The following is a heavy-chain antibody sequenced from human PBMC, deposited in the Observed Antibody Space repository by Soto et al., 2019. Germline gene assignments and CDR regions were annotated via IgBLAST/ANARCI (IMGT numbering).Heavy chain of an antibody. CDR1: GGSISSSSYF. V-gene: IGHV4-39*01. D-gene: IGHD6-13*01. Sequence: QLQLQESGPGLVKPSETLSLTCTVSGGSISSSSYFWGWIRQPPGKGLEWIASIYYNGSTYYNPSLKSRVTRSVDTSKNQLSLKLSSVTAADTAVYYCASHWGSNWYSGVDYWCQGTLVTVSS. J-gene: IGHJ4*02. CDR3: ASHWGSNWYSGVDY. CDR2: IYYNGST.